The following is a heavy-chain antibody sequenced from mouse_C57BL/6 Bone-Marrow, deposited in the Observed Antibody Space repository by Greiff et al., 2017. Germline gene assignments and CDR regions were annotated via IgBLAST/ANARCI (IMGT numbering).Heavy chain of an antibody. CDR3: ARGSSPWYFDV. CDR2: INYDGSST. V-gene: IGHV5-16*01. J-gene: IGHJ1*03. Sequence: EVQLQQSEGGLVQPGSSMKLSCTASGFTFSDYYMAWVRQVPEKGLEWVANINYDGSSTYYLDSLKSRFIISRDNAKNILYLQMSSLKSEDTATYYCARGSSPWYFDVWGTGTTVTVSS. D-gene: IGHD1-1*01. CDR1: GFTFSDYY.